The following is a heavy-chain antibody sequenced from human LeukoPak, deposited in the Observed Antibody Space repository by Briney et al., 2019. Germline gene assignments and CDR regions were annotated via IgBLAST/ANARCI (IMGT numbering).Heavy chain of an antibody. CDR1: GLRFSDYY. CDR2: ISSGGDIM. CDR3: ARARLNGDHDY. D-gene: IGHD4-17*01. J-gene: IGHJ4*02. V-gene: IGHV3-11*01. Sequence: GGSLRLSCAASGLRFSDYYVSWIRQAPGKGLQWVSYISSGGDIMHYADSVKGRFTSSRDNAKNSGYLQMNSLRAEDTAVYYCARARLNGDHDYWGQGTLVTVSS.